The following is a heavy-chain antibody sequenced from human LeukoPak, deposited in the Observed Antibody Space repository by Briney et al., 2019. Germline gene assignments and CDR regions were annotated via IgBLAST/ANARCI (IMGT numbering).Heavy chain of an antibody. CDR2: ISISGSTK. D-gene: IGHD3-22*01. V-gene: IGHV3-11*01. CDR3: ARVPRLRHYDSSGYYQYYFDY. J-gene: IGHJ4*02. Sequence: GGSLRLSCAASGFTFSDYYMSWIRQAPGKGLEWVSYISISGSTKYYAESVKGRFTISRDNAKNSLYLQMNSLRAEDTAVYYCARVPRLRHYDSSGYYQYYFDYWGQGTLVTVSS. CDR1: GFTFSDYY.